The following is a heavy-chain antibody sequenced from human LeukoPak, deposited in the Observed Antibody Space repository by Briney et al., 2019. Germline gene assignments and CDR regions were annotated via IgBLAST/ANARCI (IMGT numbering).Heavy chain of an antibody. J-gene: IGHJ4*02. CDR1: GDSISSRNW. CDR3: ARTVIAATYYFDY. V-gene: IGHV4-4*02. D-gene: IGHD6-13*01. Sequence: SETLSLTCAVSGDSISSRNWWSWVRQPPGKGLEWIGEIYHSGSTNYNPSLKSRVTISLDKSKNQLSLKLSSVTAADTAVYYCARTVIAATYYFDYWGQGTLVTVSS. CDR2: IYHSGST.